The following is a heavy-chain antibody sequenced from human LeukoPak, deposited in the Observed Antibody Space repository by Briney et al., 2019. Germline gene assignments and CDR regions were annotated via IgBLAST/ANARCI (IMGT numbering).Heavy chain of an antibody. CDR3: ANVLWFGELFFDF. V-gene: IGHV3-23*01. D-gene: IGHD3-10*01. CDR1: GFTFSSYA. Sequence: QTGGSLRLSCAASGFTFSSYAMSWVRQAPGKGLEWVSAISGPGTNTHYADSVTGRFSISRDNSKNTLYLQVNSLRAEDTAVYYCANVLWFGELFFDFWGQGTLVTVSS. CDR2: ISGPGTNT. J-gene: IGHJ4*02.